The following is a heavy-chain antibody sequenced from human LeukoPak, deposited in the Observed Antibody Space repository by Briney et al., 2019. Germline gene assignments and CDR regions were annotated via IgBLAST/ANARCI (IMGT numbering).Heavy chain of an antibody. J-gene: IGHJ4*02. CDR3: ARRGRVLPPGYCSGGSCRTFDY. V-gene: IGHV4-39*01. CDR1: GGSISSSSYY. CDR2: IYYSGST. Sequence: SETLSLTCTVSGGSISSSSYYWGWIRQPPGKGLEWIGSIYYSGSTYYNPSLKSRVTISVDTSKNQFSLKLSSVTAADTAVYYCARRGRVLPPGYCSGGSCRTFDYWGQGTLVTVSS. D-gene: IGHD2-15*01.